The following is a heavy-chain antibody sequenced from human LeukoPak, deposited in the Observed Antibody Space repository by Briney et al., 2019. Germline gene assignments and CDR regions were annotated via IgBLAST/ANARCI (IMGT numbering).Heavy chain of an antibody. J-gene: IGHJ4*02. V-gene: IGHV3-20*04. CDR2: IKWNGTSV. D-gene: IGHD4/OR15-4a*01. CDR1: GFAFHDSD. CDR3: ARRAGAYSHPYDY. Sequence: GGSLRLSCAASGFAFHDSDMTWVRQVPGKGLEWVSGIKWNGTSVDYADPVKGRFTISRDNSKNILYLQMNSLRAEDTAVYYCARRAGAYSHPYDYWGQGTLVTVSS.